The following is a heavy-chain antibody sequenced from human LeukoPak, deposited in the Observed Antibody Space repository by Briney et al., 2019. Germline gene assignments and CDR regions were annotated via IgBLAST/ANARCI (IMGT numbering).Heavy chain of an antibody. V-gene: IGHV3-48*01. CDR2: ISSSSSTI. CDR3: ARGTNAYRNRRDGYNPLSY. J-gene: IGHJ4*02. CDR1: GFTFSSYS. D-gene: IGHD5-24*01. Sequence: GGSLRLSCAASGFTFSSYSMNWVRQAPGEGLEWVSYISSSSSTIYYADSVKGRFTISRDNAKNSLYLQMNSLRAEDTAVYYCARGTNAYRNRRDGYNPLSYWGQGTLVTVSS.